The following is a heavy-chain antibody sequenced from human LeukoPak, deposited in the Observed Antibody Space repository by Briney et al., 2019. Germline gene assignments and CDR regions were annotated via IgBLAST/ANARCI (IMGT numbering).Heavy chain of an antibody. CDR2: INPNSGGT. CDR3: ARTREGVWGSYSP. CDR1: GYTFTGYY. D-gene: IGHD3-16*01. Sequence: GASVKVSCKASGYTFTGYYMHWVRQAPGQGLEWMGWINPNSGGTNYAQKFQGRVTMTRDTSINTVHLELSSLKTNDTAVYYCARTREGVWGSYSPWGQGTLVTVSS. J-gene: IGHJ4*02. V-gene: IGHV1-2*02.